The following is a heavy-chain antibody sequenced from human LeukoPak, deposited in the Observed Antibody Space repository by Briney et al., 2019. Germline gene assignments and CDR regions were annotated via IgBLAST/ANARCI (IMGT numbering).Heavy chain of an antibody. CDR3: ARGAGGYFDY. J-gene: IGHJ4*02. Sequence: PGGSLRLSCAASGFTFSSYEMNWVRQAPGKGLEWVSYISSSGSSIYYGDSVKGRFTISRDNAKNSLYLQMNSLRAEDTAVYHCARGAGGYFDYWGQGTLVTVSS. V-gene: IGHV3-48*03. CDR1: GFTFSSYE. CDR2: ISSSGSSI. D-gene: IGHD3-10*01.